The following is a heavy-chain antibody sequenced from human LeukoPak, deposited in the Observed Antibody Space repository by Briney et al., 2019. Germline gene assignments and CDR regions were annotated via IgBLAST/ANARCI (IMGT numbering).Heavy chain of an antibody. CDR2: INPNSGGT. CDR1: GYTFTGYY. D-gene: IGHD6-13*01. Sequence: ASVKVSCKASGYTFTGYYMHWVRQAPGQGLEWMGWINPNSGGTNYAQKFQGRVTMTRDTSISTAYMELSRLRSDDTAVYYCARAARIAALGFGVRWFDPWGQGTLVTVSS. J-gene: IGHJ5*02. CDR3: ARAARIAALGFGVRWFDP. V-gene: IGHV1-2*02.